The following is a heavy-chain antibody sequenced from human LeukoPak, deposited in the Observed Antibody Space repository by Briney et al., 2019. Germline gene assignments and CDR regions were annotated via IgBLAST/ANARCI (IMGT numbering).Heavy chain of an antibody. CDR1: GFTLSSYD. V-gene: IGHV3-30*03. Sequence: GGSLRLSCAASGFTLSSYDMHWVRQAPGKGLEWVAIISYDGGNKYYADSVKGRFTISGDNSKNTLFLQMNSLRAEDTAVYFCARSYQRYYFYYWGQGTLVTVSS. J-gene: IGHJ4*02. CDR2: ISYDGGNK. CDR3: ARSYQRYYFYY. D-gene: IGHD1-14*01.